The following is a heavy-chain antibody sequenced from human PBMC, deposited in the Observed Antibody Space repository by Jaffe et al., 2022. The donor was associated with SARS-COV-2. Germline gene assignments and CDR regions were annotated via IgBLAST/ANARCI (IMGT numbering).Heavy chain of an antibody. CDR2: VNGGDGHT. CDR3: ARGFTGSGWYGV. V-gene: IGHV1-3*01. Sequence: QVQLVQSGAEVKKPGASVKVSCKASGYTFTTYAIHWVRQAPGQRLEWMGWVNGGDGHTKYSQKFQGRVTITRDTSANTAYMELSSLRSEDTAVYYCARGFTGSGWYGVWGKGTTVTVSS. D-gene: IGHD6-19*01. J-gene: IGHJ6*03. CDR1: GYTFTTYA.